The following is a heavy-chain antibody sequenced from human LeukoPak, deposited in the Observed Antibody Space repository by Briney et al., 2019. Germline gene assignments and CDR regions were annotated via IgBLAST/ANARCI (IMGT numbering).Heavy chain of an antibody. CDR2: ITRSSSTI. CDR1: GFTFSWYS. V-gene: IGHV3-48*01. CDR3: ATADRGAFDI. Sequence: GGSLRLSCAVSGFTFSWYSMNWVRQAPGKGLEWLSYITRSSSTIYYADSVKGRFTITRDNAKNSLYLQMNSLRVDDTAVYYCATADRGAFDIWGQGTMVIVSS. J-gene: IGHJ3*02.